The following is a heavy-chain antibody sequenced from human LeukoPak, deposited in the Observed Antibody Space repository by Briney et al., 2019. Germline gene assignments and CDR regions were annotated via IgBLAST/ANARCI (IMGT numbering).Heavy chain of an antibody. CDR3: AARGGDY. J-gene: IGHJ4*02. V-gene: IGHV3-23*01. D-gene: IGHD3-16*01. CDR1: GFTFSSYA. CDR2: ISGSGGST. Sequence: PGGSLRLSCAASGFTFSSYAMSWVRQAPGKGLEWVSAISGSGGSTYYVTSVKGPSTISRANSQNTLSLQMTSLRAEDTAVYYCAARGGDYWGQGTLVTVSS.